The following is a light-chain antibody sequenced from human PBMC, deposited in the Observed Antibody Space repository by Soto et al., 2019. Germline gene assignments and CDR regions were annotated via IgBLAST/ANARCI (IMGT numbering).Light chain of an antibody. J-gene: IGLJ1*01. CDR3: CSYAGSYTYV. CDR1: SSDVGGYNY. Sequence: SVLTQPRXVSGSPGQSVTISCTGTSSDVGGYNYVSWYQQHPGKAPKLMIYDVSKRPSGVPDRFSGSKSGNTASLTISGLQAEDEADYYCCSYAGSYTYVFGTGTKVTVL. CDR2: DVS. V-gene: IGLV2-11*01.